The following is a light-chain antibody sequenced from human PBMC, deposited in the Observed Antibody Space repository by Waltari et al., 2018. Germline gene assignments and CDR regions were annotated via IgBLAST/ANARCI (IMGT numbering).Light chain of an antibody. CDR1: QSVSSIY. CDR3: QQYDSTPMYT. CDR2: GAS. J-gene: IGKJ2*01. Sequence: VSTHSPGTLSLSPGESATPSCSASQSVSSIYLAWYQHKPGQAPRLLIYGASSRATGIPDRFSGSGAGTDVTLTISRLEPEDFAVYYCQQYDSTPMYTSGQGTKLEIK. V-gene: IGKV3-20*01.